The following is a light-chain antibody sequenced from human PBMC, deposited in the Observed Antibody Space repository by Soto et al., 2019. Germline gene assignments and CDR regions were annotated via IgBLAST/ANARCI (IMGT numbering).Light chain of an antibody. J-gene: IGKJ2*01. CDR2: DAS. V-gene: IGKV1-5*01. CDR3: QQYNSYSIT. CDR1: QSIKSW. Sequence: DIQMTQSPSTLSASVGDRVTITCRASQSIKSWLAWYQQKPGKAPKLLIYDASSLHSGVPSRFSGSESGTEFTLTISSLQPDDFATYYCQQYNSYSITFGQGTKLETK.